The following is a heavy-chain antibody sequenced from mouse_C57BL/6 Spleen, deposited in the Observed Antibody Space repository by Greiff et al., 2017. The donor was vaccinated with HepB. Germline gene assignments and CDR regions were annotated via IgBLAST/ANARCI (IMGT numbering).Heavy chain of an antibody. V-gene: IGHV5-6*01. CDR3: ARHAANWYYFDY. CDR1: GFTFSSYG. J-gene: IGHJ2*01. Sequence: EVHLVESGGELVKPGGSLKLSCAASGFTFSSYGMSWVRQTPDKRLEWVATISSGGSYTYYPDSVKGRFTISRDNAKNTLYLQMSSLKSEDTAMYYCARHAANWYYFDYWGQGTTLTVSS. D-gene: IGHD4-1*01. CDR2: ISSGGSYT.